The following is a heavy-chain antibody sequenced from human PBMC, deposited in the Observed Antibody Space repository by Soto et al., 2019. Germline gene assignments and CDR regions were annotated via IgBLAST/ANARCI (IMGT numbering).Heavy chain of an antibody. CDR1: GFTFSLYW. J-gene: IGHJ6*03. CDR3: AKGTTVTTYYYYYMDV. Sequence: PGGSLRLSCAASGFTFSLYWMSWVRQAPGKGLEWVSAISGSGGSTYYADSVKGRFTISRDNSKNTLYLQMNSLRAEDTAVYYCAKGTTVTTYYYYYMDVWGKGTTVTVSS. D-gene: IGHD4-17*01. CDR2: ISGSGGST. V-gene: IGHV3-23*01.